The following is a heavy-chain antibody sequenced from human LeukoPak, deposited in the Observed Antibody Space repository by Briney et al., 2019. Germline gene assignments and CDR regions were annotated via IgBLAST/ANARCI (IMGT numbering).Heavy chain of an antibody. J-gene: IGHJ5*02. CDR2: IYYSGST. D-gene: IGHD3-10*01. Sequence: SETLSLTCTVSGGSISSSSYYWGWIRQPPGKGLEWIGSIYYSGSTYYNPSLKSRVTISVDTSKNQFSLKLSSVTAADTAVYYCARGGPIYGSGSYYNWFDPWGQGTLVTVSS. CDR1: GGSISSSSYY. V-gene: IGHV4-39*07. CDR3: ARGGPIYGSGSYYNWFDP.